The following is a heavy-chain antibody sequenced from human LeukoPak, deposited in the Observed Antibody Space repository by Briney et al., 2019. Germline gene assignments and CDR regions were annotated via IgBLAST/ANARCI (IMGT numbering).Heavy chain of an antibody. J-gene: IGHJ5*02. CDR2: ISTSSSYI. CDR3: AGGADGLRCNGGVWFDP. V-gene: IGHV3-21*01. D-gene: IGHD2-8*01. CDR1: GFTFNRYN. Sequence: GGSLRLSCAASGFTFNRYNMNWVRRAPGKGLEWVSSISTSSSYIYYADSVRGRFTISRDNAKNSLYLQMISLRGADAAVYSCAGGADGLRCNGGVWFDPWGQGTLVTVSS.